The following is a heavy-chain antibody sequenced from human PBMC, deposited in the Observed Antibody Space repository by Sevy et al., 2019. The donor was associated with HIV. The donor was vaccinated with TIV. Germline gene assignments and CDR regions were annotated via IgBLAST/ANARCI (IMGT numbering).Heavy chain of an antibody. CDR1: GYTFTSYW. Sequence: GESLKISCQGSGYTFTSYWIGWVRQMPGKGLEWMGNTYPGDSDTRYNPSFQGQVTISADNSISTAYLQWSSLKASDTAIYYCARRGVTYWNFDVWGRGTLVTVSS. CDR2: TYPGDSDT. CDR3: ARRGVTYWNFDV. V-gene: IGHV5-51*01. D-gene: IGHD3-16*01. J-gene: IGHJ2*01.